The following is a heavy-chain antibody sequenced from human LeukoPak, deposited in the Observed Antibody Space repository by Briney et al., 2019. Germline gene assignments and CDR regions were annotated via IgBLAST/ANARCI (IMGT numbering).Heavy chain of an antibody. V-gene: IGHV3-74*01. CDR1: GFTFSSYW. Sequence: RGSLRLSCAASGFTFSSYWMHWVRQAPGKGLVWVSRINSDGSSTNYADSVKGRFTISRDNAKNTLYLQINSLRAEDTAVYYCASPIAVAGPYYFDYWGQGTLVTVSS. CDR2: INSDGSST. D-gene: IGHD6-19*01. CDR3: ASPIAVAGPYYFDY. J-gene: IGHJ4*02.